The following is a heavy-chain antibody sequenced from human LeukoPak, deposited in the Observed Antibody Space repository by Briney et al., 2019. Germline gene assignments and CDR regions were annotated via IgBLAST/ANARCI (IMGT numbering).Heavy chain of an antibody. J-gene: IGHJ4*02. CDR1: GGSFSGYY. CDR3: ARHAAAVAEFDY. V-gene: IGHV4-34*01. D-gene: IGHD6-19*01. CDR2: INHSGGT. Sequence: SETLSLTSAIYGGSFSGYYWSWIRQSPEKGLEWIGEINHSGGTNYNPSLKSRVTISADTSKNQFSLNLNSVTAADTAVYYCARHAAAVAEFDYWGQGTLVTVSS.